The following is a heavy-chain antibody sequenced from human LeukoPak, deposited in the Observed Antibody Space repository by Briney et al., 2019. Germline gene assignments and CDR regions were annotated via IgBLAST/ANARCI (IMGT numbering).Heavy chain of an antibody. CDR3: ARGGDTGYRAFDF. Sequence: GGSLRLSCAASGFPFSNYWMIWVRHLPGKGLERVAKIKEDGSEQNYVDSVKGRFTISRDNAKKSLDLQMHSLRVEDTAVYYCARGGDTGYRAFDFWGPGTVVTVSS. D-gene: IGHD5-18*01. V-gene: IGHV3-7*04. CDR2: IKEDGSEQ. CDR1: GFPFSNYW. J-gene: IGHJ4*01.